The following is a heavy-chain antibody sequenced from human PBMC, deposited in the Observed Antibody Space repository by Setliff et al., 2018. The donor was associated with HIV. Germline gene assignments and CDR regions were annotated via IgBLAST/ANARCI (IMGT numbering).Heavy chain of an antibody. J-gene: IGHJ4*02. Sequence: PSETLSLTCALFGGSISRSTYYWGWIRQPPGKGLEWIGALSSNGNSYYSPSYKSRVTISIDSSKNLFSLRLNSLTAADTAVYYCAAQDLAEVRWYYMDYWGQGAPVTVSS. CDR1: GGSISRSTYY. CDR3: AAQDLAEVRWYYMDY. D-gene: IGHD2-15*01. V-gene: IGHV4-39*07. CDR2: LSSNGNS.